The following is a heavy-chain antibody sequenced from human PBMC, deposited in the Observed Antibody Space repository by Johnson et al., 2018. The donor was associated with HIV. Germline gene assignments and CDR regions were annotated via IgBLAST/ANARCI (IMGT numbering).Heavy chain of an antibody. Sequence: QVQLVESGGGVVQPGRSLRLSCAASGFTFSSYGMHWVRQAPGKGLEWVAVIWYDGSNKYYADSVKGRFTISRDTSKNTLFLQMNSLRAEDTAVYYCAASGDKDSSDWGDAFDIWGQGTMVTVSS. CDR1: GFTFSSYG. D-gene: IGHD6-25*01. J-gene: IGHJ3*02. V-gene: IGHV3-33*01. CDR3: AASGDKDSSDWGDAFDI. CDR2: IWYDGSNK.